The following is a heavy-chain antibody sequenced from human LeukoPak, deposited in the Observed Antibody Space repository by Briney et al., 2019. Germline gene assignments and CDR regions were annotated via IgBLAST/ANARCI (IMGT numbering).Heavy chain of an antibody. V-gene: IGHV4-38-2*02. CDR3: ARDYGGSSPFDY. CDR1: GYSISSGYY. J-gene: IGHJ4*02. CDR2: IYHSGST. D-gene: IGHD4-23*01. Sequence: SETLSLTCTVSGYSISSGYYWGWIRQPPGKGLEWIGSIYHSGSTYYNPPLKSRVTISVDTSKNQFSLKLSSVTAADTAVYYCARDYGGSSPFDYWGQGTLVTVSS.